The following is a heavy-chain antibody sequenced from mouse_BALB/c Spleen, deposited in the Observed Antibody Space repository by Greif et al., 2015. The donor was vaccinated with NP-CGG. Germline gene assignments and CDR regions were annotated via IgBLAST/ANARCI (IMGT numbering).Heavy chain of an antibody. Sequence: VQLQQSGAELVKPGASVKMSCKASGYTFTSYWMHWVKQRPGQGLERIGVIDPSDSYTSYNQKFKGKATLTVDTSSSTAYMQLSSLTSEDSAVYYCTTYYYGTSYYFDYWGQGTTLTVSS. CDR3: TTYYYGTSYYFDY. J-gene: IGHJ2*01. D-gene: IGHD1-1*01. CDR2: IDPSDSYT. CDR1: GYTFTSYW. V-gene: IGHV1S127*01.